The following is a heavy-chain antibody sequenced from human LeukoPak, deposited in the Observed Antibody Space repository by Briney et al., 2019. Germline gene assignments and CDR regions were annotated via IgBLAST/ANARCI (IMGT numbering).Heavy chain of an antibody. J-gene: IGHJ4*02. CDR1: GGSLSGYY. D-gene: IGHD6-13*01. CDR3: ARVDTIAAAGT. Sequence: SETLSLTCAVYGGSLSGYYWSWIRQPPGKGLEWIGEINHSGSTNYNPSLKGRVTISVDTSKNQFSLKLSSVTAADTAVYYCARVDTIAAAGTWGQGTLVTVSS. CDR2: INHSGST. V-gene: IGHV4-34*01.